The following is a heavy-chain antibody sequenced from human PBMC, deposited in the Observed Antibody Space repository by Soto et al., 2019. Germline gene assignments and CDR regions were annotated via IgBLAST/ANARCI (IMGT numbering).Heavy chain of an antibody. CDR3: AIITGPYGMDV. V-gene: IGHV1-24*01. D-gene: IGHD3-10*01. J-gene: IGHJ6*02. CDR1: GYTLTEIS. CDR2: FHPEDGET. Sequence: ASVKVSCKVAGYTLTEISMHWVRQAPGKGLEWMGGFHPEDGETIYAQNFQGRVTMTEDTSTGTAYMELSSLRSEDTAVYYCAIITGPYGMDVWGQGTTVTVSS.